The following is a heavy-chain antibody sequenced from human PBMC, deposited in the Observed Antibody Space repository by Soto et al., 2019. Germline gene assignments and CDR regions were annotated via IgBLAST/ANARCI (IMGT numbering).Heavy chain of an antibody. CDR1: GFTFSSPW. D-gene: IGHD3-10*01. J-gene: IGHJ4*02. CDR3: ARGPTGWFGYDY. Sequence: EVQLVESGGGLVQPGGSLSLSCAASGFTFSSPWMHWVPQGPGKGLVWVSRINSGATTTNYADSVKGRFTISRDNAKNTLYLQMDSLTAEDTAVYYCARGPTGWFGYDYWGQGTLVTVSS. CDR2: INSGATTT. V-gene: IGHV3-74*01.